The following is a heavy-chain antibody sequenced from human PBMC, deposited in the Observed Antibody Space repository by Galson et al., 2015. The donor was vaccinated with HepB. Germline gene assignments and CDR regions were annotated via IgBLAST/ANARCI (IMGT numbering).Heavy chain of an antibody. Sequence: SLRLSCAVSGFTFSTPAMPRVRRTPGTGLEGVAIIPHDGGGIRYGDSVKGRFTISRDNSKNTLSLQMDSLRVEDTALYYCAKDLSGSWTYDYWGQGTLVTVSS. D-gene: IGHD3/OR15-3a*01. CDR1: GFTFSTPA. J-gene: IGHJ4*02. CDR3: AKDLSGSWTYDY. V-gene: IGHV3-30*02. CDR2: IPHDGGGI.